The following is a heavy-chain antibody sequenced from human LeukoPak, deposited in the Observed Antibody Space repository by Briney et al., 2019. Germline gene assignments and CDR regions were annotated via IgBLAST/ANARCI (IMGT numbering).Heavy chain of an antibody. D-gene: IGHD3-10*01. CDR1: GGSISSGGYS. V-gene: IGHV4-30-2*01. Sequence: PSQTLSLTCAVSGGSISSGGYSWSWIRQPPGKGLEWIGYIYHSGSTYYNPSLKSRVTISVDRSKNQFSLKLSSVTAADTAVYYCARSSTNYYGSGVNWFDPWGQGTLVTVS. CDR2: IYHSGST. CDR3: ARSSTNYYGSGVNWFDP. J-gene: IGHJ5*02.